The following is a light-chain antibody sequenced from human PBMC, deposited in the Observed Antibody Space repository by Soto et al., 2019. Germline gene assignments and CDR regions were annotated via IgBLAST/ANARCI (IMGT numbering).Light chain of an antibody. CDR3: QQDNDWPHT. V-gene: IGKV3-15*01. CDR1: RSVSSD. J-gene: IGKJ2*01. CDR2: GAS. Sequence: EKVMTQSPATLSVSPGERATLSCRASRSVSSDLAWYQHKPGQAPRLLIFGASTRATGIPARFSGSGSGTECALTISSLQSEDFAVYFCQQDNDWPHTFGQGTKLEVK.